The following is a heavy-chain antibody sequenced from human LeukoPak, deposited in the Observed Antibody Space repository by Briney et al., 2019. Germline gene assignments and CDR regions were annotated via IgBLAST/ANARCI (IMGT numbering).Heavy chain of an antibody. CDR1: GGTFSSYA. CDR2: IIPIFGTA. CDR3: AREAHITIFGVVPGDAFDI. Sequence: ASVKVSSRASGGTFSSYAISWVRQAPGQGLEWMGGIIPIFGTANYAQKLQGRVTITTDESTSTAYMELSSLRSEDTAVYYCAREAHITIFGVVPGDAFDIWGQGTMVTVSS. J-gene: IGHJ3*02. D-gene: IGHD3-3*01. V-gene: IGHV1-69*05.